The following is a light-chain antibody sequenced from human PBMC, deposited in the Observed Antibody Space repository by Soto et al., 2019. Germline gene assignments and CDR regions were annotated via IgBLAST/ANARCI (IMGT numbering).Light chain of an antibody. CDR1: SSNIGSNT. J-gene: IGLJ3*02. V-gene: IGLV1-44*01. CDR3: AVWDDTLNGWV. Sequence: VLTQPPSASGTPGQRVTISCSGSSSNIGSNTVNWYQQLPGTAPRLLIYSNSQRPSGVPDRFSGSKSGTSASLAISGLQSEDEADYYCAVWDDTLNGWVFGGGTKLTVL. CDR2: SNS.